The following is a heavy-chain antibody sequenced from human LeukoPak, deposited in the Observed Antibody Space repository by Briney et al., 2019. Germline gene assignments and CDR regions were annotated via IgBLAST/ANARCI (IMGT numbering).Heavy chain of an antibody. CDR2: IYSDGDT. V-gene: IGHV3-53*01. D-gene: IGHD3-22*01. CDR3: ASGPFTRIVGSFDI. J-gene: IGHJ3*02. CDR1: GLTVSANC. Sequence: SGGSPRLSCAASGLTVSANCMSWVRQTPGQGLEWVSSIYSDGDTYYTNSVKGRFTISRDNSKNRVYLQMNTLTAEDTARYYCASGPFTRIVGSFDIWGPGTLVTVSS.